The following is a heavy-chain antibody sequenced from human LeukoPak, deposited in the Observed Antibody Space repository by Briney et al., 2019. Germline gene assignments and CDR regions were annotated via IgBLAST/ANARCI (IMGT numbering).Heavy chain of an antibody. CDR1: GYTFTGYY. D-gene: IGHD2-15*01. CDR2: INPNSGGT. CDR3: ARVQTGPALATRAFDI. V-gene: IGHV1-2*02. Sequence: VASVKVSCKASGYTFTGYYMHWVRQAPGQGLEWMGWINPNSGGTNYAQKFQGRVTMTRDTSISTAYMELSRLRSDDTAVYYCARVQTGPALATRAFDIWGQGTMVTVSS. J-gene: IGHJ3*02.